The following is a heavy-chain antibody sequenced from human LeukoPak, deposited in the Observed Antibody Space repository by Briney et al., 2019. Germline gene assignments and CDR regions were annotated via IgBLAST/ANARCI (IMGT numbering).Heavy chain of an antibody. Sequence: GGSLRLSCAASGFTFSSYAMSWVSQAPGKGLEWVSAISGGGGSTYYADSVKGRFTISRDNSKNTLYLQMNSLRAEDTAVYYCAKVNGDYYYYGMDVWGQGTTVTVSS. V-gene: IGHV3-23*01. CDR2: ISGGGGST. CDR3: AKVNGDYYYYGMDV. J-gene: IGHJ6*02. D-gene: IGHD4-17*01. CDR1: GFTFSSYA.